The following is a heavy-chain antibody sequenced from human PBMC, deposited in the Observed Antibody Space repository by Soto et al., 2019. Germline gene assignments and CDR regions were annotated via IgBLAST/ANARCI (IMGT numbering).Heavy chain of an antibody. CDR2: ISGSGFKK. D-gene: IGHD4-17*01. V-gene: IGHV3-23*01. CDR1: GFSFGSYA. J-gene: IGHJ2*01. CDR3: AKNQVFFLMIRRPPRSTLFPTRRSSDL. Sequence: VGSLRLSCAASGFSFGSYALSWVRQAPGKGLEWVSTISGSGFKKYYADSVKGRFTISRDNSKSTAYLELNNMTAEDTAVYHCAKNQVFFLMIRRPPRSTLFPTRRSSDL.